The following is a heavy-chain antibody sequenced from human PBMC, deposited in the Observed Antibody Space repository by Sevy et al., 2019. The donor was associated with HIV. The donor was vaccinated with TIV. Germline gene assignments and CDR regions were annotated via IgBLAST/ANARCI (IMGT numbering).Heavy chain of an antibody. CDR1: GFTFSTYN. V-gene: IGHV3-21*01. CDR3: AREVRTLNYYGSSGYNYYFDY. CDR2: ITDSSNYI. D-gene: IGHD3-22*01. Sequence: GGSLRLSCAASGFTFSTYNMNWVRQAPGKGLEWVSSITDSSNYIYHADSVKGRFTISRDNAKNSLYLQMNSLRAEDTAVYFCAREVRTLNYYGSSGYNYYFDYWGQGTLVTVSS. J-gene: IGHJ4*02.